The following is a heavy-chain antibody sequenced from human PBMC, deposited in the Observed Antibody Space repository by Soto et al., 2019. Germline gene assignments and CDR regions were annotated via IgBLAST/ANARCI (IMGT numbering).Heavy chain of an antibody. Sequence: GASVKVSCKASGYTFTGYYMHWVRQAPGQGLEWMGWINPNSGNTNYAQKFQERVTITRDMSTSTAYMELSSLRSEDTAVYYCAVDSSGYPYVYYYYGMDVWGQGTTVTVSS. V-gene: IGHV1-2*02. CDR3: AVDSSGYPYVYYYYGMDV. D-gene: IGHD3-22*01. CDR2: INPNSGNT. CDR1: GYTFTGYY. J-gene: IGHJ6*02.